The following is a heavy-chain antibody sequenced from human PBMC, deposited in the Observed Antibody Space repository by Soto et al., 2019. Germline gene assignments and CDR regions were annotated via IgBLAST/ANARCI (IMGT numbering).Heavy chain of an antibody. Sequence: GGSLRLSCAAPGFTFCSYAMSWVRPAPGKGLEWVSAISGSGGSTYYADSVKGRFTISRDNSKNTLYLQMNSLRAEDTAVYYCAKARAQYYDFWSGYLLDYWGQGTLVTVSS. CDR2: ISGSGGST. D-gene: IGHD3-3*01. V-gene: IGHV3-23*01. J-gene: IGHJ4*02. CDR1: GFTFCSYA. CDR3: AKARAQYYDFWSGYLLDY.